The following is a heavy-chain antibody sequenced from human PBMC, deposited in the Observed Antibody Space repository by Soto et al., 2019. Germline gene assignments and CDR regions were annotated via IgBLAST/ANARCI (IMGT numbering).Heavy chain of an antibody. V-gene: IGHV3-7*01. Sequence: GGSLRLSCAASGFPFSGYAIHWVRQAPGKGLEWVANINEDGSQTYHVDSVKGRFTISRDNAKSSLYLQLNSLRAEDTAVYFCARVGIYYYMDVWGQGTTVTV. CDR3: ARVGIYYYMDV. CDR1: GFPFSGYA. J-gene: IGHJ6*03. D-gene: IGHD7-27*01. CDR2: INEDGSQT.